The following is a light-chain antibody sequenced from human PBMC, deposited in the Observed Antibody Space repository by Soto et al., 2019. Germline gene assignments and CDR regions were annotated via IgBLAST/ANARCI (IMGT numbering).Light chain of an antibody. CDR2: TDH. Sequence: QSVLTQPPSASGTPGQRVTISGSGGSSNIGTNTVNWYKQVPGTAPTLLIYTDHQRPARVPDRFSGSRSGTSASLAISGLQSEDEADYYCAAWDGSLNGVLFGGGTKVTVL. CDR1: SSNIGTNT. V-gene: IGLV1-44*01. CDR3: AAWDGSLNGVL. J-gene: IGLJ2*01.